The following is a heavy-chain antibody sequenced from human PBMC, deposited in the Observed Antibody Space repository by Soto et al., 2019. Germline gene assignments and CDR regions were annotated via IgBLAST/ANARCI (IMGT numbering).Heavy chain of an antibody. CDR3: ATGYTAFDY. V-gene: IGHV2-26*01. Sequence: QVTLKESGPVLLKPTETLTLTCTVSGFSLSNARMGVRWIRQPPGNALEWLAHIFSNDETSYSTSLYSRLTISIDTSNSQVVLTITDMEPVTRAKDYCATGYTAFDYWGQGNLVTVSS. CDR2: IFSNDET. J-gene: IGHJ4*02. D-gene: IGHD1-1*01. CDR1: GFSLSNARMG.